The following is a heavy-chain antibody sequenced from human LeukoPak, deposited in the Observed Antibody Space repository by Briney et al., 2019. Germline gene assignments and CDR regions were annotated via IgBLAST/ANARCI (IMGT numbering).Heavy chain of an antibody. CDR2: ISSSSSTI. J-gene: IGHJ5*02. CDR3: ARYDFRHGYYDGWFDQ. CDR1: GFTFSSYS. D-gene: IGHD3-3*01. Sequence: GGSLRLSCAASGFTFSSYSIQWVRQAPVKGLEWVSHISSSSSTISYADSVQGRFTVSRDNAKNSLYLQMNSLRAEDTAVYYCARYDFRHGYYDGWFDQWGQGSLVTVSS. V-gene: IGHV3-48*01.